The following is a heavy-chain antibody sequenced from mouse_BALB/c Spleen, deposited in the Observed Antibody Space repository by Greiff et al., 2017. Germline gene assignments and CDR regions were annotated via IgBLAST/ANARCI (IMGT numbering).Heavy chain of an antibody. CDR2: ISSGGSYT. J-gene: IGHJ3*01. D-gene: IGHD2-10*02. V-gene: IGHV5-6-4*01. CDR1: GFTFSSYT. Sequence: EVKLMESGGGLVKPGGSLKLSCAASGFTFSSYTMSWVRQTPEKRLEWVATISSGGSYTYYPDSVKGRFTISRDNAKNTLYLQMSSLKSEDTAMYYCTRDQKYGNYDWFAYWGQGTLVTVSA. CDR3: TRDQKYGNYDWFAY.